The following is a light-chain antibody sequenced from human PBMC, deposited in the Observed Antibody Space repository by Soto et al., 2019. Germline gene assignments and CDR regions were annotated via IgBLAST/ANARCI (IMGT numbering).Light chain of an antibody. CDR3: QQYVSSPWT. V-gene: IGKV1-5*01. CDR1: QNINNY. CDR2: DAS. Sequence: DIQMTQSPSSLSTSVGDRVTVTCQASQNINNYLNWYQQKPGKAPNLLISDASSLESGVPSRFSGSGSGTEFTLTITSLQPDDLATYYCQQYVSSPWTFGQGTKVDIK. J-gene: IGKJ1*01.